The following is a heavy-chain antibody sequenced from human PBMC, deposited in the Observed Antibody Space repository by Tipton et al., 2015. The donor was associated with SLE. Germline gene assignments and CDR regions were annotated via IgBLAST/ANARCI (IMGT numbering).Heavy chain of an antibody. CDR1: GFTFSSFS. Sequence: SLRLSCATSGFTFSSFSMNWVRPAPGKGLEWVSYISSSGSTIYYADSVKGRFTISRDNAKNSLYLQMNSLRAEDTAVYYCARDALRNMDVWGKGTTVTVSS. J-gene: IGHJ6*04. CDR3: ARDALRNMDV. CDR2: ISSSGSTI. D-gene: IGHD4-17*01. V-gene: IGHV3-48*04.